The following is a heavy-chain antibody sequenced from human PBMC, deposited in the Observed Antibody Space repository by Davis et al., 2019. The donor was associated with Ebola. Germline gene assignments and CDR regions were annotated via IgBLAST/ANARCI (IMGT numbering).Heavy chain of an antibody. J-gene: IGHJ6*02. CDR3: ARDLYLGSWNYYGMDV. CDR2: ISSSSSYI. Sequence: GESLKISCAASGSTFSSYSMNWVRQAPGKGLEWVSSISSSSSYIYYADSVKGRFTISRDNAKNSLYLQMNSLRAEDTAVYYCARDLYLGSWNYYGMDVWGQGITVTVSS. V-gene: IGHV3-21*01. D-gene: IGHD2-2*02. CDR1: GSTFSSYS.